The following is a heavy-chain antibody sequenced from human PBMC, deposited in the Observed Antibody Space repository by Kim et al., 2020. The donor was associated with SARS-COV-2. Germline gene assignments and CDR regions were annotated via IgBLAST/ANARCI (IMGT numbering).Heavy chain of an antibody. D-gene: IGHD1-26*01. V-gene: IGHV1-69*04. J-gene: IGHJ4*02. Sequence: SVKVSCKASGGTFSSYAISWVRQAPGQGLEWMGRIIPILGIANYAQKFQGRVTITADKSTSTAYMELSSLRSEDTAVYYCARDGLRGSYSGSYQGYWGQ. CDR2: IIPILGIA. CDR3: ARDGLRGSYSGSYQGY. CDR1: GGTFSSYA.